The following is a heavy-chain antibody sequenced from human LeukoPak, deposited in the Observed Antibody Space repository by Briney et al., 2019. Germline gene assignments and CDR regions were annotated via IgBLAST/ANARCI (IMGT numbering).Heavy chain of an antibody. Sequence: SETLSLTCTVSGGSISSSSYYWSWIRQPPGKGLEWIGEINHSGSTNYNPSLKSRVTISVDTSKNQFSLKLSSVTAADTAVYYCARGGRRAPYYCGSGSPPALGAFDIWGQGTMVTVSS. CDR3: ARGGRRAPYYCGSGSPPALGAFDI. D-gene: IGHD3-10*01. CDR2: INHSGST. J-gene: IGHJ3*02. CDR1: GGSISSSSYY. V-gene: IGHV4-39*07.